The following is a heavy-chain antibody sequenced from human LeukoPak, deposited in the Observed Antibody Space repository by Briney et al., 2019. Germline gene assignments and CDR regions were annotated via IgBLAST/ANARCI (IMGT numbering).Heavy chain of an antibody. D-gene: IGHD6-6*01. CDR1: GGSISSGSYY. CDR3: ARWYSSSGLDY. CDR2: IYTSGST. V-gene: IGHV4-61*02. J-gene: IGHJ4*02. Sequence: SSQTLSLTCTVSGGSISSGSYYWSWIRQPAGKGLEWIGRIYTSGSTNYNPSLKSRVTISVDTSKNQFSLKLSSVTAADTAVYYCARWYSSSGLDYWGQGTLVTVSS.